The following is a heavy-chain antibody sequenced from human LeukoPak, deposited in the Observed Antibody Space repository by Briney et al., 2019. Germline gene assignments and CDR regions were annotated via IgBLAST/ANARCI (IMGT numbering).Heavy chain of an antibody. V-gene: IGHV3-21*01. CDR3: ARLVGTVTKYYFDY. J-gene: IGHJ4*02. D-gene: IGHD4-17*01. CDR1: GFTFSSYS. CDR2: ISSVSSYI. Sequence: PGGSLRLSCAASGFTFSSYSMNWVRQAPGKGLEWVSSISSVSSYIYYADSLKGRFTIYRDNDKNSLFLQMNSLRVEDTAVYYCARLVGTVTKYYFDYWGQGTLVTVSS.